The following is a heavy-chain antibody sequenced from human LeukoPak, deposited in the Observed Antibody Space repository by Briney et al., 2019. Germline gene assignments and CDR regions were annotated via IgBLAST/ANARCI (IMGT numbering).Heavy chain of an antibody. CDR2: IYYSGST. D-gene: IGHD1-14*01. Sequence: SETLSLTCAVSGDSISSSSYYWGWIRQPPGKGLEWIGSIYYSGSTYYNPSLKSRVTISVDTSKNQFSLKLSSVTAADTAVYYCARDITGSFDYWGQGNLVTVSS. CDR3: ARDITGSFDY. CDR1: GDSISSSSYY. J-gene: IGHJ4*02. V-gene: IGHV4-39*07.